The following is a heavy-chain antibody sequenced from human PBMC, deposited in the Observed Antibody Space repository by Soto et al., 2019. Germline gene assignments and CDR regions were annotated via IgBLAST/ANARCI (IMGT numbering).Heavy chain of an antibody. Sequence: QVQLVQSGAEVKKPGSSVKVSCKASGGTFSSYTISWVRQAPGQGLEWMGRIIPILGRANDAQKFQGRVTITADKPTRTADMEVSSLRAEDTAVYYCAGGSLGYCSGGSGYSCWFDPGGQGTLVTVSS. D-gene: IGHD2-15*01. J-gene: IGHJ5*02. V-gene: IGHV1-69*08. CDR2: IIPILGRA. CDR3: AGGSLGYCSGGSGYSCWFDP. CDR1: GGTFSSYT.